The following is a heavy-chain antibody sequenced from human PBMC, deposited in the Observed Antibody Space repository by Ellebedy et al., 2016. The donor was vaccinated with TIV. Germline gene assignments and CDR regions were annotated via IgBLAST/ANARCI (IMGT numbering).Heavy chain of an antibody. D-gene: IGHD6-19*01. J-gene: IGHJ6*02. CDR2: IWYDGSNK. Sequence: GGSLRLSXAASGFTFSSYGMHWVRQAPGKGLEWVAVIWYDGSNKYYADSVKGRFTISRDNSKNTLYLQMNSLRAEDTAVYYCARDGVASGWYLGYYYYGMDVWGQGTTVTVSS. CDR1: GFTFSSYG. CDR3: ARDGVASGWYLGYYYYGMDV. V-gene: IGHV3-33*08.